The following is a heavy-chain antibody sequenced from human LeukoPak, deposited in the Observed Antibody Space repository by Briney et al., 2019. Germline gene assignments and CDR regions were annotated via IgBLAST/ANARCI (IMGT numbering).Heavy chain of an antibody. V-gene: IGHV4-34*01. J-gene: IGHJ4*02. CDR1: GGSFSGYY. CDR2: INHSGST. Sequence: PSETLSLTCAVYGGSFSGYYWSWIRQPPGKGLEWIGEINHSGSTNYNPSLKSRVTISVDMSKNHFSLRLSSVTAADTAMYYCARGTLYSAWSYYFDYWGQGSQVTVSS. D-gene: IGHD6-19*01. CDR3: ARGTLYSAWSYYFDY.